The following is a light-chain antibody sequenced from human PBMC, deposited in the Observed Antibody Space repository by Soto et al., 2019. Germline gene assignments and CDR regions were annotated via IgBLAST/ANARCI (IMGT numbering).Light chain of an antibody. V-gene: IGLV8-61*01. CDR2: NTN. CDR1: SDSVSTDNH. Sequence: QAVVTQEPSFSVSPGGTVTLTCGLNSDSVSTDNHPSWYQQTPGQAPRTLIHNTNTRSSGVPDRFSGSILGNKAALTIAGARADDESDYYCVLYIPSGVWVFGGGTKLTVL. J-gene: IGLJ3*02. CDR3: VLYIPSGVWV.